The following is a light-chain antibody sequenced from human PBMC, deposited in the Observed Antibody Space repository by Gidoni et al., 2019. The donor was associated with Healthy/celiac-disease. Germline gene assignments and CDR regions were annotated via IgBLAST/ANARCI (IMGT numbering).Light chain of an antibody. CDR2: DAS. J-gene: IGKJ2*01. V-gene: IGKV1-5*01. Sequence: DIQMPQSPSTLSASVGDRVTITCRARQSISSWLAWYQQKPGKAPKLLIYDASSLESGVPSRFSGSGSGTEFTLTISSLQPDDFATYYCQQYNSYSMYTFGQGTKLEIK. CDR1: QSISSW. CDR3: QQYNSYSMYT.